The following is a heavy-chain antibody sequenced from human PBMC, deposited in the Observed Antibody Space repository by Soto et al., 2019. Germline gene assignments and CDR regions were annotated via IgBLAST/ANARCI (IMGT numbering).Heavy chain of an antibody. J-gene: IGHJ4*02. V-gene: IGHV4-61*01. CDR3: ARDFAYFDS. D-gene: IGHD3-3*01. CDR1: GGSFKSGSYS. Sequence: SETLSLTCTVSGGSFKSGSYSWSWIRQPPGKGLEWIGYVYHTGRTSYNPSLKSRVSISMDTSRNQFSPNLDSVTAADTAVYFCARDFAYFDSWGQGTLVTVSS. CDR2: VYHTGRT.